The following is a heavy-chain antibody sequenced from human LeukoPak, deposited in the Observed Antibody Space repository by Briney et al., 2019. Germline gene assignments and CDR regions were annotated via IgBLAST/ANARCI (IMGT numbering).Heavy chain of an antibody. CDR1: GGSVSSYF. D-gene: IGHD6-13*01. CDR3: ARDLWSSSWFSNWFDP. CDR2: IYYSGST. V-gene: IGHV4-59*02. J-gene: IGHJ5*02. Sequence: SETLSLTCTVSGGSVSSYFWSCIRQPPGKGLEWIGYIYYSGSTHYNPSLKSRVTISVDTSKNQISLKLSSVTAADTAVYYCARDLWSSSWFSNWFDPWGQGTLVTVSS.